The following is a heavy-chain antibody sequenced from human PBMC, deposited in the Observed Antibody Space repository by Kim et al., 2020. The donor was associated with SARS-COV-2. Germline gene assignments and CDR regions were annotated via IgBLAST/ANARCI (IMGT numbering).Heavy chain of an antibody. Sequence: NPTLKSRVTISVDTAKNQFSRKLSSVTAAGTAVYYGARLEWDSYYGMDVWGQGTTVTVSS. CDR3: ARLEWDSYYGMDV. D-gene: IGHD3-3*01. V-gene: IGHV4-39*07. J-gene: IGHJ6*02.